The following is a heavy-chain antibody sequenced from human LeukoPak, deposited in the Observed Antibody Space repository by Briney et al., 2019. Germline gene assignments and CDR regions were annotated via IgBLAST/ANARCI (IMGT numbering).Heavy chain of an antibody. V-gene: IGHV3-30*18. D-gene: IGHD2-15*01. CDR2: MSHDGSNK. J-gene: IGHJ4*02. CDR3: AKESGVYCSGGSCYLDH. CDR1: GFTVSWYG. Sequence: GGSLRLSCAASGFTVSWYGMHWVRQAPGKGLEWVAVMSHDGSNKYYADSLKGRFTISRDNSKNTLYLQMNSLRAEDTAVYYCAKESGVYCSGGSCYLDHWGQGTLVSVSS.